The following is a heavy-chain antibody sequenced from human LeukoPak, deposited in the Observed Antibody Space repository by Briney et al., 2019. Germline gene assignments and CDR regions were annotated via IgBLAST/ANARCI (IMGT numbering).Heavy chain of an antibody. CDR3: ARVISVAGYDY. J-gene: IGHJ4*02. V-gene: IGHV3-21*01. D-gene: IGHD6-19*01. CDR2: ISSSSSYI. Sequence: GGSLRLSCAASGFTFSSYSMNWVRQAPGKGLEWVSSISSSSSYIYYADSVKGRFTISRDNPKNSLYLQMNSLRAEDTAVYYCARVISVAGYDYWGQGTLVTVSS. CDR1: GFTFSSYS.